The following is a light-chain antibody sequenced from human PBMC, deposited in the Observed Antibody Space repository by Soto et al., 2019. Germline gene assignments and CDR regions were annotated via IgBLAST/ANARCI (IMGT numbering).Light chain of an antibody. J-gene: IGLJ3*02. CDR2: EVS. Sequence: QSVLTQPASVSGSPGQSITISCTGTGSDVGGYNYVSWYQQHPGKAPKLMIYEVSNRPSGVSNRFSGSKSGNTASLTISGLQAEDEADYYCSSYTSSRTLVFGGGTKL. CDR1: GSDVGGYNY. V-gene: IGLV2-14*01. CDR3: SSYTSSRTLV.